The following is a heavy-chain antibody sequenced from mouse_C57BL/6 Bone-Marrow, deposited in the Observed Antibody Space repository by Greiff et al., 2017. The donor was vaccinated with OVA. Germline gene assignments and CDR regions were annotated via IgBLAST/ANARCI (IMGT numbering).Heavy chain of an antibody. D-gene: IGHD1-1*01. CDR3: ARDPYGSIAMDY. V-gene: IGHV5-4*01. CDR2: ISDGGSYT. Sequence: EVQLVESGGGLVKPGGSLKLSCAASGFTFSSYAMSWVRQTPEKRLEWVATISDGGSYTYYPDNVKGRFTFSRDNAKNNLYLQMSHLKSEDTAMYYCARDPYGSIAMDYWGQGTSVTVSS. CDR1: GFTFSSYA. J-gene: IGHJ4*01.